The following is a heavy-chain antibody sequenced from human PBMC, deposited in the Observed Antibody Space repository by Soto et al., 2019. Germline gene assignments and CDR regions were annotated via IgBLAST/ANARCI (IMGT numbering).Heavy chain of an antibody. CDR3: ARDFAYFDS. CDR2: VYHTGRT. D-gene: IGHD3-3*01. CDR1: GFSFKSGSYS. J-gene: IGHJ4*02. V-gene: IGHV4-61*01. Sequence: XETLSLTCTVSGFSFKSGSYSWSWIRQPPGKGLEWIGYVYHTGRTSYNPSLKSRVSISMDTSKNQFSLNLDSVTAADTAVYFCARDFAYFDSWGQGTLVTVSS.